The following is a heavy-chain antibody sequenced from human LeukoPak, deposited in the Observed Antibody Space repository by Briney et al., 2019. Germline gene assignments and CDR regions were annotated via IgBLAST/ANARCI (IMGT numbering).Heavy chain of an antibody. J-gene: IGHJ4*02. CDR1: GYTFTSCD. CDR2: ISPNSGGT. CDR3: ARGGYSSGWYADY. D-gene: IGHD6-19*01. Sequence: ASVKVSCKASGYTFTSCDINWVRQATGQGREWMGWISPNSGGTNYAQKFQGRVTMTRDTSISTAYMELSRLRSDDTAVYYCARGGYSSGWYADYWGQGTLVTVSS. V-gene: IGHV1-2*02.